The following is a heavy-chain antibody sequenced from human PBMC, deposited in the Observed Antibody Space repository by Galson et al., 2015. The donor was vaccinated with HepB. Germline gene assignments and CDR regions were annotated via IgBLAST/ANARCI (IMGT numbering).Heavy chain of an antibody. CDR3: ARQARYSSGWGRQPTYYFDY. Sequence: QSGAEVKKPGESLKISCKGSGYSFTSYWIGWVRQMPGKGLEWMGIIYPGDSDTRYSPSFQGQVTISADKSISTAYLQWSSLKASDTAMYYCARQARYSSGWGRQPTYYFDYWGQGTLVTVSS. J-gene: IGHJ4*02. CDR2: IYPGDSDT. V-gene: IGHV5-51*01. CDR1: GYSFTSYW. D-gene: IGHD6-19*01.